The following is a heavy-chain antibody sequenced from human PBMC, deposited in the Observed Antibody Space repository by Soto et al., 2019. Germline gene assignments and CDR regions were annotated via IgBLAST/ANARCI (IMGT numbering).Heavy chain of an antibody. V-gene: IGHV1-46*01. D-gene: IGHD5-18*01. CDR3: ARSRKKIRGYSYGHGGLDAFDI. J-gene: IGHJ3*02. Sequence: MCSLHHYPEQGLEWMGIINPSGGSTSYAQKFQGRVTMTRDTSTSTVYMELSSLRSEDTAVYYCARSRKKIRGYSYGHGGLDAFDIWGQGTMVTVSS. CDR2: INPSGGST.